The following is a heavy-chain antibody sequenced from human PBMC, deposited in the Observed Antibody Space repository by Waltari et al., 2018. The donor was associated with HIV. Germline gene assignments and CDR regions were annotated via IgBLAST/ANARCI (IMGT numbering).Heavy chain of an antibody. V-gene: IGHV1-2*02. CDR2: IKPNSGGT. CDR3: ARATYDYVWGSYPH. Sequence: QVQLVQSGAEVKKPGASVKVSCKASGYTFTGYYLHWVRQAPGQGLEWMGWIKPNSGGTNYAQKFQGRVTMTRDTSISTAYMELSRLRSDDTAVYYCARATYDYVWGSYPHWGQGTLVTVSS. CDR1: GYTFTGYY. D-gene: IGHD3-16*02. J-gene: IGHJ4*02.